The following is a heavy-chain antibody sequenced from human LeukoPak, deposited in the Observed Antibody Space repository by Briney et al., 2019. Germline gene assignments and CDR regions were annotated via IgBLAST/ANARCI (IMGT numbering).Heavy chain of an antibody. CDR2: FDPEDGET. D-gene: IGHD2-2*01. CDR3: ATTLRDIVVVPAAIGWFDP. J-gene: IGHJ5*02. Sequence: ASVKVSCKVSGYTLTKLSMHWVRQAPGKGLEWMGSFDPEDGETIYAQKFQGRVTMTEDTSTDTAYMELSSLRSEDTAVYYCATTLRDIVVVPAAIGWFDPWGQGTLVTVSS. CDR1: GYTLTKLS. V-gene: IGHV1-24*01.